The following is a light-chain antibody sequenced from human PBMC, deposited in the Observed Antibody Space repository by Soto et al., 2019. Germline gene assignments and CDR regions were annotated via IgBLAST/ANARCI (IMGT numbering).Light chain of an antibody. CDR2: DVS. J-gene: IGLJ1*01. V-gene: IGLV2-14*03. CDR3: TSYTRSTLFYV. CDR1: RTDVADGYDY. Sequence: QSVLTQPASVSGSPGQSIAISCTGVRTDVADGYDYVSWYQQHPGQAPQLIIYDVSNRPSGVSDRFSGSKSGNTASLTISGLQAEDEAEYYCTSYTRSTLFYVFGTGTKVTVL.